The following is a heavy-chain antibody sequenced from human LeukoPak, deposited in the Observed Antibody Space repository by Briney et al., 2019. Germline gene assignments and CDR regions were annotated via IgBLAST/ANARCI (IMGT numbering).Heavy chain of an antibody. V-gene: IGHV3-21*01. Sequence: GGSLRLSCAASGFTFSSYSMNWVRQAPGKGLEWASSISSSSSYIYYADSVKGRFTISRDNAKNSLYLQMNSLRAEDTAVYYCARAHGSGSYYAGDAFDIWGQGTMVTVSS. J-gene: IGHJ3*02. D-gene: IGHD3-10*01. CDR1: GFTFSSYS. CDR2: ISSSSSYI. CDR3: ARAHGSGSYYAGDAFDI.